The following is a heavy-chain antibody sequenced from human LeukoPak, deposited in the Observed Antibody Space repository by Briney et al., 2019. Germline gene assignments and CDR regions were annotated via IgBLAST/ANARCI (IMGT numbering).Heavy chain of an antibody. CDR1: GYTFTSYG. D-gene: IGHD5-12*01. CDR3: ARGDLMATIGY. J-gene: IGHJ4*02. CDR2: ISAYNGNT. Sequence: ASVKVSCKASGYTFTSYGISWVRQAPGQGLEWMGWISAYNGNTNYAQKLQGRVTITTNESTSTAYMELSSLRSEDTAVYYCARGDLMATIGYWGQGTLVTVSS. V-gene: IGHV1-18*01.